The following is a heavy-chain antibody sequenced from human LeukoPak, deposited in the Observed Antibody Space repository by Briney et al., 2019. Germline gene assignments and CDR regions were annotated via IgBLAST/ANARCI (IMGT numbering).Heavy chain of an antibody. CDR2: INTDGSST. CDR1: GFTFSSYW. J-gene: IGHJ4*02. CDR3: AREVVDYYDSSGSPGFDY. D-gene: IGHD3-22*01. V-gene: IGHV3-74*01. Sequence: GGSLRLSCAASGFTFSSYWMHWVRQAPGKGLVWVSRINTDGSSTSYADSVKGRFTISRDNAKNTLYLQMNSLRAEDTAVYYCAREVVDYYDSSGSPGFDYWGQGTLVTVSS.